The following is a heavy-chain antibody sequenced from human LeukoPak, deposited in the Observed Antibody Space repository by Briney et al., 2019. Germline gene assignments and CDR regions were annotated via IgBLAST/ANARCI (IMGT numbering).Heavy chain of an antibody. CDR1: XXXXXGXD. CDR2: INHSGST. J-gene: IGHJ3*02. Sequence: KPSETLXXXXXXXXXXXXGXDXSWIRLPPGXGLEWIGEINHSGSTNYNPSLKSRVTISVDTSKNQFSLKLSSVTAADTAVYYCAIRNWNYLDAFDIWGQGTMVTVSS. V-gene: IGHV4-34*01. CDR3: AIRNWNYLDAFDI. D-gene: IGHD1-7*01.